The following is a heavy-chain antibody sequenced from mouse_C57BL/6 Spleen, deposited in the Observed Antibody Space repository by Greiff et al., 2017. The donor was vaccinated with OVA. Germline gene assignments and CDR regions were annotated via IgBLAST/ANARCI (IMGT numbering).Heavy chain of an antibody. CDR2: IWRGGST. CDR1: GFSLTSYG. J-gene: IGHJ3*01. Sequence: QVQLQQSGPGLVQPSQSLSITCTVSGFSLTSYGVYWVRQSPGKGLEWLGVIWRGGSTDYNAAFMSRLSITKDNSTSQVFFKMNSLQADDTAIYYRAKEWDGYDGVFAYWGKGTLVTVSA. CDR3: AKEWDGYDGVFAY. V-gene: IGHV2-5*01. D-gene: IGHD2-2*01.